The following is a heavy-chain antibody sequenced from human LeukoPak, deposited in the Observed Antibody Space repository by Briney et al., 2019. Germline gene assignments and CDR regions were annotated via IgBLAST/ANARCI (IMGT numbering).Heavy chain of an antibody. V-gene: IGHV3-30*02. D-gene: IGHD2-2*01. J-gene: IGHJ5*02. CDR3: AKWEVPAASYNWFDP. CDR1: GFTFSSYG. CDR2: IRYDGSNK. Sequence: GGSLRLSCAASGFTFSSYGMHWVRQAPGKGLEWVAFIRYDGSNKYYADSVKGRFTISRDNSKNTLYLQMNSLRAEDTAVYYCAKWEVPAASYNWFDPWGQGTLVTVSS.